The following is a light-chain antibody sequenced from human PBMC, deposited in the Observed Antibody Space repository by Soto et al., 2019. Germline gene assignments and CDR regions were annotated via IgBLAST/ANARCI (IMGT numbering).Light chain of an antibody. V-gene: IGKV3-20*01. CDR3: QQYGSSPLT. CDR2: GAY. J-gene: IGKJ4*01. Sequence: EIVLTQSPGTLSLSPGERATLSCRASQNVARTYFAWYQQKPGQAPRLLIYGAYTRAAGIPDRFSGDGSGTNITLTISRLAPDDFAVYYCQQYGSSPLTFGGGTKVEIK. CDR1: QNVARTY.